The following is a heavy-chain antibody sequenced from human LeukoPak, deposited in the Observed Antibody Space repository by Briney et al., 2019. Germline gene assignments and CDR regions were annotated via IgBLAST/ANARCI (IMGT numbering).Heavy chain of an antibody. Sequence: GGSLRLSCAASGFTFSSYGMHWVRQAPGKGLEWVAVIWYGGSNKYYADSVKGRFTISRDNSKNTLYLQMNSLRAEDTAVYYCARDLDCSGGSCYWGQGTLVTVSS. CDR3: ARDLDCSGGSCY. J-gene: IGHJ4*02. V-gene: IGHV3-33*08. CDR1: GFTFSSYG. CDR2: IWYGGSNK. D-gene: IGHD2-15*01.